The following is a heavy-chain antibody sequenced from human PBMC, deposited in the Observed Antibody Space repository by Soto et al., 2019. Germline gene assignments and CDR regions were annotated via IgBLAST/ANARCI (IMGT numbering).Heavy chain of an antibody. CDR2: ISSSSSYI. CDR1: GFTFSSYS. V-gene: IGHV3-21*01. J-gene: IGHJ4*02. Sequence: GGSLRLFCAASGFTFSSYSMNWVRQAPGKGLEWVSSISSSSSYIYYADSVKGRFTISRDNAKSSLYLQMNSLRAEDTAVYYCPRDTRGTMVRAVITGWGQGTLVTVSS. D-gene: IGHD3-10*01. CDR3: PRDTRGTMVRAVITG.